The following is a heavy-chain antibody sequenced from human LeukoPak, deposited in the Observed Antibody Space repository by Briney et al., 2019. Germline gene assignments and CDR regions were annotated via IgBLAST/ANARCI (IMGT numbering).Heavy chain of an antibody. J-gene: IGHJ4*02. V-gene: IGHV3-30*18. Sequence: PGGSLRLSCAASGFTFSTYGMHWVRQAPGKGLEWVAVISYDGSNKYYADSVKGRFTISRDNPKNTLYLQMNSLRAEDTAVYYCAKEGRAVAGTCFFGYWGQGTLVTVSS. CDR3: AKEGRAVAGTCFFGY. D-gene: IGHD6-19*01. CDR1: GFTFSTYG. CDR2: ISYDGSNK.